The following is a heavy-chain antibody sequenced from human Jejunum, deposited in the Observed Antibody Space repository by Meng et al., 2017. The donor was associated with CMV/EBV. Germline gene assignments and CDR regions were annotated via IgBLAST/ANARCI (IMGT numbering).Heavy chain of an antibody. CDR1: GYSFSTHW. J-gene: IGHJ4*02. V-gene: IGHV5-51*01. CDR3: ARFSGYDWNYVEY. D-gene: IGHD3-16*01. Sequence: CHASGYSFSTHWIRWVRQIPGKGLEWMAIMYPEDSDTRYSPSFQGQVTISADKSIRTAYLQWSSLKASDTAIYYCARFSGYDWNYVEYWGQGTLVTVSS. CDR2: MYPEDSDT.